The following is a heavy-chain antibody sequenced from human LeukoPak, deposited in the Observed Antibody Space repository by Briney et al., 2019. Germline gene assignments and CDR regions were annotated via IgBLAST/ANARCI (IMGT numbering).Heavy chain of an antibody. CDR2: IYYSGST. CDR3: AREMVYAHTDAFDI. J-gene: IGHJ3*02. Sequence: SETLSLTCTVSGGSISSSSYYWGWIRQPPGKGLEWIGSIYYSGSTYYNPSLKSRVTISVDTSKNQFSLKLSSVTAADTAVYYCAREMVYAHTDAFDIWGQGTMVTVSS. CDR1: GGSISSSSYY. D-gene: IGHD2-8*01. V-gene: IGHV4-39*07.